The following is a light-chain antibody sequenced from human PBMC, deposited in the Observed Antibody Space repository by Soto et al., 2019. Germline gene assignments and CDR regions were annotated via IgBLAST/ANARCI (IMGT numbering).Light chain of an antibody. V-gene: IGKV3-20*01. CDR1: QSVSSSY. J-gene: IGKJ1*01. CDR2: DAS. Sequence: EIVLTQSPGTLSLSPGERATLPCRASQSVSSSYLAWYQQKPGQAPRLLIYDASSRATGIPDRFSGSGSGTDFTLTISRLEPKDFAVYYCQQYGSSPLTFGQGTRVEIK. CDR3: QQYGSSPLT.